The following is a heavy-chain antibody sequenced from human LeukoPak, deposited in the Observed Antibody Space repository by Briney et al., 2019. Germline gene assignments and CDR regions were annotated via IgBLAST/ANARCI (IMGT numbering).Heavy chain of an antibody. D-gene: IGHD6-19*01. V-gene: IGHV3-30-3*01. Sequence: PGGSLRLSCAASGFTFSSYAMHWVRQAPGKGLEWVAVISYDGSNKYYADSVKGRFTISRDNSKNTLYLQMNSLRAEDTAAYYCARDRALQWLAPEGYGMDVWGQGTTVTVSS. CDR2: ISYDGSNK. CDR3: ARDRALQWLAPEGYGMDV. CDR1: GFTFSSYA. J-gene: IGHJ6*02.